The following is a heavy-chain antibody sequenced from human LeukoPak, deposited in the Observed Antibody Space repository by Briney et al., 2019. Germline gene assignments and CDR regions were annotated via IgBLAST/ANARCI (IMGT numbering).Heavy chain of an antibody. V-gene: IGHV1-2*02. J-gene: IGHJ3*02. CDR1: GYTFTGYY. Sequence: ASVKVSCKAPGYTFTGYYMHWVRQAPGQGLEWMGWINPNSGGTNYAQKFQGRVTMTRDTSISTAYMELSRLRSDDTAVYYCARYPGDIVVVVAATLNAFDIWGQGTMVTVSS. CDR2: INPNSGGT. CDR3: ARYPGDIVVVVAATLNAFDI. D-gene: IGHD2-15*01.